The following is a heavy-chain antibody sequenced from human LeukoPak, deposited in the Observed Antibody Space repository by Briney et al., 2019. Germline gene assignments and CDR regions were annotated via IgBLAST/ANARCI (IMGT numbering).Heavy chain of an antibody. CDR3: ARMTNNYDSGTYQSDAFDI. CDR2: IDPSDSYT. Sequence: GEALQISCKGSGYLFTDYWISWVRQTPGEGLEWMGRIDPSDSYTSYKKAFQGHVAISVDKYISTAYLQWSSLKASDTAMYFCARMTNNYDSGTYQSDAFDIWGQGTMVTVSP. V-gene: IGHV5-10-1*01. CDR1: GYLFTDYW. J-gene: IGHJ3*02. D-gene: IGHD3-10*01.